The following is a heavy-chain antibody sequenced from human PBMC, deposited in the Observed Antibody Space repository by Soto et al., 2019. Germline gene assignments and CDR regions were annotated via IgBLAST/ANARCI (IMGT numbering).Heavy chain of an antibody. Sequence: VQLVESGGGMVQPGGSLRVSCAASGFTLSSYSMHWVRQAPGKGLEWVSYISGSGGTIYYADSVKGRFTICRDNAKNSLSVQMNSLRDEDTAVYFCARETGLRSSGWSYYFDFWGQGTRVTVSS. V-gene: IGHV3-48*02. CDR1: GFTLSSYS. CDR2: ISGSGGTI. CDR3: ARETGLRSSGWSYYFDF. D-gene: IGHD6-19*01. J-gene: IGHJ4*02.